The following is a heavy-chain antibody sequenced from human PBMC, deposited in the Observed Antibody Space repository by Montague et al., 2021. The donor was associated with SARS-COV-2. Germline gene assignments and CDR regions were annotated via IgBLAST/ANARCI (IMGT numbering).Heavy chain of an antibody. V-gene: IGHV3-7*01. CDR2: IDPDGSTK. D-gene: IGHD3-10*01. CDR1: GFPFSPSW. CDR3: AGWFGEQNV. Sequence: SLRLSCAASGFPFSPSWMNWVRQTPEKGLEWVANIDPDGSTKSYVDSVKGRVTMTRDNAKNSLSLHINSLRVDDTAVYYCAGWFGEQNVWGQGTTVTVSS. J-gene: IGHJ6*02.